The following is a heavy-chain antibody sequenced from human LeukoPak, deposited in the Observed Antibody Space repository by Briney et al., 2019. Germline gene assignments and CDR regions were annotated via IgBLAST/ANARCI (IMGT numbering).Heavy chain of an antibody. V-gene: IGHV1-8*01. CDR3: ARVYSDSSGYYVQGFDY. J-gene: IGHJ4*02. Sequence: ASVKVSCTASVYTFTSYDINWVRQAAGQGLEGVGWMNPNSRNTGYAQKFQGRVTMTMNTAISTAYMELSSLRSDDTAVYYCARVYSDSSGYYVQGFDYWGQGTLVTVSS. CDR2: MNPNSRNT. D-gene: IGHD3-22*01. CDR1: VYTFTSYD.